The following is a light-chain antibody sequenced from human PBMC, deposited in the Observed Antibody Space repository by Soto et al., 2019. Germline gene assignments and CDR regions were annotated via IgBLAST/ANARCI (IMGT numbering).Light chain of an antibody. CDR2: EVS. V-gene: IGLV2-8*01. Sequence: ALTQPPSASGSPGQSVTISCTGTSSDVGGYNYVSWYQQHPGKAPKLMIYEVSKRPSRVPDRFSGSKSGNTASLTVSGLQAEDEADYYCSSYAGSNNVVFGGGTQLTVL. CDR3: SSYAGSNNVV. CDR1: SSDVGGYNY. J-gene: IGLJ2*01.